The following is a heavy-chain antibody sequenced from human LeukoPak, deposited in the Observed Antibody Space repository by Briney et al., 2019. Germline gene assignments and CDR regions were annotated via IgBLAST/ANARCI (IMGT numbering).Heavy chain of an antibody. V-gene: IGHV1-18*01. J-gene: IGHJ4*02. CDR1: GYTFTNYG. CDR3: ARPRSDILTSLGY. CDR2: ISAYNGNT. Sequence: GASVKVSCKASGYTFTNYGITWVRQASGQGLEWMGWISAYNGNTNYAQKLQGRVTMTTDTSTSIAYMELRSLRSDDTAVYYCARPRSDILTSLGYWGQGTLVTVSS. D-gene: IGHD3-9*01.